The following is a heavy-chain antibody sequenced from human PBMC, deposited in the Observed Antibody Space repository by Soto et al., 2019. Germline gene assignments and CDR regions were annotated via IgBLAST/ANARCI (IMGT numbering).Heavy chain of an antibody. Sequence: SVKVSCKASGFTFTSSTMQWVRQARGQRLEWIGWIVVGSGNTNYAQKFQERVTITRDMSTSTAYMELSSLRSEDTAVYYCAADSSGWYVDAFDIWGQGTMVTVSS. V-gene: IGHV1-58*02. CDR3: AADSSGWYVDAFDI. D-gene: IGHD6-19*01. CDR2: IVVGSGNT. CDR1: GFTFTSST. J-gene: IGHJ3*02.